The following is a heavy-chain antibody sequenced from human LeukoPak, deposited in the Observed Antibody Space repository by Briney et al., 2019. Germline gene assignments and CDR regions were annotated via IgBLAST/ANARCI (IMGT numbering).Heavy chain of an antibody. CDR1: GGSISSYY. CDR3: ATATSYGGIDY. D-gene: IGHD4/OR15-4a*01. J-gene: IGHJ4*02. CDR2: IYYSGST. Sequence: SETLSLTCTVSGGSISSYYWNWIRQPPGKGLEWIGYIYYSGSTNYNPSLKSRVTISVDTSKNQFSLNLNSVTAADTAVYYCATATSYGGIDYWGQGTLATVSS. V-gene: IGHV4-59*08.